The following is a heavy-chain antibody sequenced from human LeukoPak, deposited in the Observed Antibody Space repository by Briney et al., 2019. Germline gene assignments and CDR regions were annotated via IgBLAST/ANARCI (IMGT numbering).Heavy chain of an antibody. CDR1: GGSFSGYY. V-gene: IGHV4-34*01. CDR2: INHSGST. Sequence: PSETLSLTCAVYGGSFSGYYWSWIRQPPGKGLEWIGEINHSGSTNYNPSLKSRVTISVDTSKNQFSLKLSSVTAADTAVYYCARERSYYDSSGYVDYWGQGTLVTVSS. CDR3: ARERSYYDSSGYVDY. J-gene: IGHJ4*02. D-gene: IGHD3-22*01.